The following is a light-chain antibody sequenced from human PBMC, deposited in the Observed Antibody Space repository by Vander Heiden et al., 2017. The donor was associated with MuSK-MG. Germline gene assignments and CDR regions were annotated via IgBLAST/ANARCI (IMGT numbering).Light chain of an antibody. CDR3: QYCDSSLSGVV. J-gene: IGLJ2*01. Sequence: QSVLTQPPSVSGAPGQRVTISCTGSSSNIGAGYDVHWYQQLPGTAPKLLIYGNSNRPSGVPDRFSGSKSGTSASLAITGLQAEDEAEYYCQYCDSSLSGVVFGGGTKLTVL. CDR2: GNS. V-gene: IGLV1-40*01. CDR1: SSNIGAGYD.